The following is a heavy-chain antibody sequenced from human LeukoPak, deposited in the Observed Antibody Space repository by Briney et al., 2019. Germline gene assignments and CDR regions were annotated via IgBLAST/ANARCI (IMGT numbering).Heavy chain of an antibody. J-gene: IGHJ4*02. CDR2: IYYTGST. D-gene: IGHD3-10*01. V-gene: IGHV4-39*07. Sequence: SETLSLTCTVSGGSMSGYYWSWIRQPPGKGLEWIGSIYYTGSTYYNPSLRSRVTISVDTSKNQFSLKLSSVTAADTAVYFCARNYYGSGSHQLWGQGTLVTVSS. CDR1: GGSMSGYY. CDR3: ARNYYGSGSHQL.